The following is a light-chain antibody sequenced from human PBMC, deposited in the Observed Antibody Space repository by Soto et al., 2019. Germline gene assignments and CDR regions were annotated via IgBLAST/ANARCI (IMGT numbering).Light chain of an antibody. CDR2: GAS. CDR3: LQYGSSPGT. V-gene: IGKV3-20*01. Sequence: EIVLTQSPGTLSLSPGERATLSCRASQSVSSSYLAWYQQKPGQAPRLLIYGASSRATGIPDRFSGSGSATDFALTIIRLEPEDFAIYYCLQYGSSPGTFGQGTKLEIK. J-gene: IGKJ1*01. CDR1: QSVSSSY.